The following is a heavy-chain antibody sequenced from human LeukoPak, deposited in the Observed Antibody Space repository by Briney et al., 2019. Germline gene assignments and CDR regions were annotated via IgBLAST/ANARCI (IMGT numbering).Heavy chain of an antibody. CDR1: GFTFSSYS. CDR2: ISSSSSTI. Sequence: GGSLRLSCAASGFTFSSYSMNWVRQAPGKGLEWVSYISSSSSTIYYADSVKGRFTISRDNAKNSLYLQMNSLRAEDTAVYYCARDQSGYDILTGYYQGENDYWGQGTLVTVSS. D-gene: IGHD3-9*01. V-gene: IGHV3-48*01. J-gene: IGHJ4*02. CDR3: ARDQSGYDILTGYYQGENDY.